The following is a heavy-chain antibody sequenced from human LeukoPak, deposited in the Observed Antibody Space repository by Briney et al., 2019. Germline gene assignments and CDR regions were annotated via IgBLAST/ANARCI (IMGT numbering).Heavy chain of an antibody. D-gene: IGHD3-10*01. CDR2: ISGSGGNT. Sequence: GGSLRLSCAASGFTFSSYAMSWVRQAPGKGLEWVSAISGSGGNTYYADSVKGRFTISRDNSKNTLYLQMNSLRAEDTAVYYCAKDLLYYGSGSSDYWGQGTLVTVSS. J-gene: IGHJ4*02. CDR1: GFTFSSYA. V-gene: IGHV3-23*01. CDR3: AKDLLYYGSGSSDY.